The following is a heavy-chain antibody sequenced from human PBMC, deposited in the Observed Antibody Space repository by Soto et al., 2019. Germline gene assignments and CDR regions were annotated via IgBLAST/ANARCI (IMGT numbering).Heavy chain of an antibody. J-gene: IGHJ4*02. CDR1: GGSFSGYY. Sequence: QVQLQQWGAGLLKPSETLSLTCAVYGGSFSGYYWSWIRQPPGKGLEWIGEINHSGSTNYNPSLKSRVTISVDTSKNQFSLKLSSVTAADTAVYYCARFRPGDYWGQGTLVTVSS. CDR2: INHSGST. V-gene: IGHV4-34*01. CDR3: ARFRPGDY.